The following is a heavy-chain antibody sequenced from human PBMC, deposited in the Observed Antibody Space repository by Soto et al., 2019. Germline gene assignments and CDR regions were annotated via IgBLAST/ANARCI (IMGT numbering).Heavy chain of an antibody. CDR1: SGSISFTNVF. CDR2: VDYSGTS. Sequence: SETLSLTCTVSSGSISFTNVFWGCVRQPPGKGRELIGNVDYSGTSYFSPSLATRVTSHVYTSRNQFSLTLYPVTAADTDVYYCARITRRHLDYWGQGILVPVSS. D-gene: IGHD1-20*01. J-gene: IGHJ4*02. CDR3: ARITRRHLDY. V-gene: IGHV4-39*01.